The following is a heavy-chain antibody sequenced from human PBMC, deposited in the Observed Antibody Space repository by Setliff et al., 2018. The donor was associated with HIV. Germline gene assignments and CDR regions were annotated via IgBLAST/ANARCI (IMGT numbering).Heavy chain of an antibody. CDR3: ARDRGGIWFGELLYGGSAFDI. J-gene: IGHJ3*02. D-gene: IGHD3-10*01. CDR1: GGSFSDYY. Sequence: LSLTCAVYGGSFSDYYWSWIRQPPGKGLEWVATMSGSTGDTYYADSVKGRFTISRDNSKNTLYLQMNSLRAEDTAVYYCARDRGGIWFGELLYGGSAFDIWGQGTMVTVSS. CDR2: MSGSTGDT. V-gene: IGHV3-11*06.